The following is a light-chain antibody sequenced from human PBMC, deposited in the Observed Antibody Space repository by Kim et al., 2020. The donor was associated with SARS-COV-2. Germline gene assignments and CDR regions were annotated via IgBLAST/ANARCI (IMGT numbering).Light chain of an antibody. CDR3: QAWDSSTVV. Sequence: SYELTQPPSVSVSPGQTASITCSGDKLGDKYVSWYQQKPGQSPVMVVSQDIERPSGIPERFSGSNSGNTATLTIRGTQSLDEADYYCQAWDSSTVVFGGGTQLTVL. CDR2: QDI. CDR1: KLGDKY. V-gene: IGLV3-1*01. J-gene: IGLJ3*02.